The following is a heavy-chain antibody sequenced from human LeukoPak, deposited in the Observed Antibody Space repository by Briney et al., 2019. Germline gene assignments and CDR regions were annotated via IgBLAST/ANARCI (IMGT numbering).Heavy chain of an antibody. CDR2: ISWNSGSI. D-gene: IGHD5-12*01. Sequence: SLRLSCAASGFTFDDYAMHWVRQAPGKGLEWVSGISWNSGSIGYADSVKGRFTISRDNAKNSLYLQMNSLRAEDTALYYCAKDISGQWLRFRHYYYGMDVWGQGTTVTVSS. CDR1: GFTFDDYA. J-gene: IGHJ6*02. CDR3: AKDISGQWLRFRHYYYGMDV. V-gene: IGHV3-9*01.